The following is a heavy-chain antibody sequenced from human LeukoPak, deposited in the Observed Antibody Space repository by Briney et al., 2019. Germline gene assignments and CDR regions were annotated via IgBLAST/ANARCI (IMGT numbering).Heavy chain of an antibody. J-gene: IGHJ4*02. CDR3: AKLTGTTGVYYFDY. D-gene: IGHD1-1*01. Sequence: PGGSLRLSCAASGFTFSSYGMHWVRQAPGKGLEWVAVIWYDGSNKYYADSVKGRFTISRDNSKNTLYLQMNSLRAEDTAVYYCAKLTGTTGVYYFDYWGQGTLVTVSS. V-gene: IGHV3-33*06. CDR1: GFTFSSYG. CDR2: IWYDGSNK.